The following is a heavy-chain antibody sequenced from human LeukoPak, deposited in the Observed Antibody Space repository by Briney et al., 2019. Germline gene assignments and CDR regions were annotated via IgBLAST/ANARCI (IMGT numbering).Heavy chain of an antibody. Sequence: GSSVKVSCKASGGTFSSYAISWVRQAPGQGLEWMGGIIPIFGTANYAQKFQGRVTITTDESTSTAYMELSSLRSEDTAVYYCARSSAAEVIRYYYYMDVWGKGTTVTVSS. J-gene: IGHJ6*03. V-gene: IGHV1-69*05. CDR3: ARSSAAEVIRYYYYMDV. D-gene: IGHD2-21*01. CDR2: IIPIFGTA. CDR1: GGTFSSYA.